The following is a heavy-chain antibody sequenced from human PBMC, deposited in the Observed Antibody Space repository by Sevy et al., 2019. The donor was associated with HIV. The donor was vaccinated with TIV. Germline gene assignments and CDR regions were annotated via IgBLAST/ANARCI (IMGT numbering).Heavy chain of an antibody. J-gene: IGHJ3*02. CDR1: GFTFSSYS. CDR2: ISSSSSTI. D-gene: IGHD2-21*02. Sequence: GGSLRLSCAASGFTFSSYSMNWVRQAPGKGLEWVSYISSSSSTIYYADSVKGRFTISRDNAKNSLYLQMNSLRDEDTAVYYCARTCGGDCYSRDAFDIWGQGTIVTVSS. V-gene: IGHV3-48*02. CDR3: ARTCGGDCYSRDAFDI.